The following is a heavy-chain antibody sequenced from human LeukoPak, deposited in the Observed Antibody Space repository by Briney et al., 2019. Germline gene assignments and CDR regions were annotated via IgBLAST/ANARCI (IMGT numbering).Heavy chain of an antibody. CDR2: ISGSGGST. Sequence: PGGSLRLSCAASGFTFSSYAMCWVRQAPGKGLEWVSAISGSGGSTYYADSVKGRFTISRDNSKNTLYLQMNSLRAEDTAVYYCAKDHGSGSPGYYYYDMDVWGKGTTVTVSS. CDR3: AKDHGSGSPGYYYYDMDV. D-gene: IGHD3-10*01. CDR1: GFTFSSYA. J-gene: IGHJ6*04. V-gene: IGHV3-23*01.